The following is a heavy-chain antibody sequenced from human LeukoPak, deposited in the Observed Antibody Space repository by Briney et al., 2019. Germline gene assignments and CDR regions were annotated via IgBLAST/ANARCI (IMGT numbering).Heavy chain of an antibody. CDR2: IYYSGST. D-gene: IGHD5-24*01. J-gene: IGHJ4*02. V-gene: IGHV4-59*01. CDR3: ARGPERWLQLDASDALDY. CDR1: GGSISSYY. Sequence: PSETLSLTCTVSGGSISSYYWSWIRQPPGKGLEWIGYIYYSGSTNYNTSLKSRDTISVDTSKNQYSLKLSSVTAADTAVYYCARGPERWLQLDASDALDYWGQGTLVTVSS.